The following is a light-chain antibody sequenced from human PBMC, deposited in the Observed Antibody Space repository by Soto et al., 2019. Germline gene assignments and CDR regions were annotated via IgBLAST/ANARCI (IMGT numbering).Light chain of an antibody. Sequence: DIQMTQSPSSLSASVGDRVNTTGQASQDISNYLNWYQQKPGKAPKLLIYDASNLETGVPSRFSGSGSGTDFTFTISSLQPEDIATYYCQQYDNLPLTFGQGTRLEIK. CDR3: QQYDNLPLT. J-gene: IGKJ5*01. CDR1: QDISNY. V-gene: IGKV1-33*01. CDR2: DAS.